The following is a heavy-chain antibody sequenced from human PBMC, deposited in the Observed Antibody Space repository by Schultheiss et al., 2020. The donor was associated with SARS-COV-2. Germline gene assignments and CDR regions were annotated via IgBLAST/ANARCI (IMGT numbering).Heavy chain of an antibody. CDR2: IYYSGST. V-gene: IGHV4-59*01. J-gene: IGHJ4*02. CDR1: GGSISSYY. D-gene: IGHD5-24*01. CDR3: ARWDGYIPFDY. Sequence: SETLSLTCTVSGGSISSYYWSWIRQPPGKGLEWIGYIYYSGSTNYNHSLKSRVTISVDTSNNQFSLKLSSVTAADTAVYYCARWDGYIPFDYWGQGTLVTVSS.